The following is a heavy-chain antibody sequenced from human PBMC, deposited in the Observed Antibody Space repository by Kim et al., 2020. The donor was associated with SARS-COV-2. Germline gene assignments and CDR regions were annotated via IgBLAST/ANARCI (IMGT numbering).Heavy chain of an antibody. D-gene: IGHD3-22*01. CDR1: GGSISSGGYY. Sequence: SETLSLTCTVSGGSISSGGYYWSWIRQHPGKGLEWIGYIYYSGSTYYNPSLKSRVTISVDTSKNQFSLKLSSVTAADTAVYYCARDIREWDSSGYYESFDPWGQGTLVTVSS. J-gene: IGHJ5*02. CDR2: IYYSGST. V-gene: IGHV4-31*03. CDR3: ARDIREWDSSGYYESFDP.